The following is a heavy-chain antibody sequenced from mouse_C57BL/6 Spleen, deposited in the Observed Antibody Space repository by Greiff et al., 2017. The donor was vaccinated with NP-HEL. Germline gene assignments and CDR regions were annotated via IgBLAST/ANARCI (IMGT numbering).Heavy chain of an antibody. CDR2: IDPNSGGT. Sequence: QVQLQQPGAELKPGASVKLSCKASGYTFTSYWMHWVKQRPGRGLEWIGRIDPNSGGTKYNEKFKSKATLTVDKPSSTAYMQLSSLTYEDSAVYYCARWGVTTAYWGQGTLVTVSA. CDR3: ARWGVTTAY. J-gene: IGHJ3*01. D-gene: IGHD2-2*01. V-gene: IGHV1-62-3*01. CDR1: GYTFTSYW.